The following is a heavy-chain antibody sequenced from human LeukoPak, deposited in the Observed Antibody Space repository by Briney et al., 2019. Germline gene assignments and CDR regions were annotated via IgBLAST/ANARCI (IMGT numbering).Heavy chain of an antibody. CDR2: ISPDGDRE. V-gene: IGHV3-7*01. D-gene: IGHD2-15*01. CDR3: ACKFPYCSGGSCAL. CDR1: GLTFSSHW. Sequence: GGSLRLSCAASGLTFSSHWMSWVRQAPGQGLEWVANISPDGDRENYVDSVKGRFSISRDNAKNSLFLQMHSLSAEDTAVYYCACKFPYCSGGSCALGGQGTLVTVSS. J-gene: IGHJ4*02.